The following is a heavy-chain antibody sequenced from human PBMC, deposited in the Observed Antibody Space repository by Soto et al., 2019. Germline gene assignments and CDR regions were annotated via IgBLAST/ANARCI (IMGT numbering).Heavy chain of an antibody. Sequence: QVQLVQSGAELKKPGASVKVSCKGSGYTFTGYYIHWVRQTPGQGPEGMGEISPQTGGTKYAQKYQGRVTMTRDTSITTVYMELSNLSPDDTAVYYCGRGRSGELVIFYWGQGTLVTVSS. J-gene: IGHJ4*02. D-gene: IGHD1-26*01. CDR1: GYTFTGYY. V-gene: IGHV1-2*02. CDR2: ISPQTGGT. CDR3: GRGRSGELVIFY.